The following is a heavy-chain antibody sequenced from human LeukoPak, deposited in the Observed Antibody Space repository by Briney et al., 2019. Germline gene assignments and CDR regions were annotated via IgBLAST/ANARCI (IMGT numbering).Heavy chain of an antibody. D-gene: IGHD4-23*01. V-gene: IGHV3-23*01. CDR3: AKVYGGSNWFDP. Sequence: GGSLRLSCAASGFTFSSYAMSWIRHAPGKGLEWVSAISGSGGSTYYADSVKGRFTISRDNSKNTLYLQMNSLRAEDTAVYYCAKVYGGSNWFDPWGQGTLVTVSS. J-gene: IGHJ5*02. CDR1: GFTFSSYA. CDR2: ISGSGGST.